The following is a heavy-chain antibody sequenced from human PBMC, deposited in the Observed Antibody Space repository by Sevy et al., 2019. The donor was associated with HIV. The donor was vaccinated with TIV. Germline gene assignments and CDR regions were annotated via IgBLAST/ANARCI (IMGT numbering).Heavy chain of an antibody. CDR2: IWYDGSNK. D-gene: IGHD6-19*01. J-gene: IGHJ4*02. Sequence: GGSLRLSCVASGFTFSTYGMHWVRQAPGKGLEWVAVIWYDGSNKEYVDSVKGRFTISRDNSKDTLYLQMNSLRAEDTAVYYCARAYSGGWPQGAWTDYWGQGTLVTVSS. V-gene: IGHV3-33*01. CDR1: GFTFSTYG. CDR3: ARAYSGGWPQGAWTDY.